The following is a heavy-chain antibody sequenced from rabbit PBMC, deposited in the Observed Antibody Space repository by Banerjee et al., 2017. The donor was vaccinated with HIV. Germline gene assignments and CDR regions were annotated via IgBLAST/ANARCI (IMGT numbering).Heavy chain of an antibody. V-gene: IGHV1S40*01. J-gene: IGHJ4*01. Sequence: QSLEESGGDLVKPGASLTLTCTASGLDFSSSYWICWVRQAPGKGLEWIACIDVSSGSTHYASWAKGRFTISKTSSTTVTVQMTSLTAADTATYFCARVEYAGYAGYGYFDLWGPGTLVTVS. D-gene: IGHD8-1*01. CDR2: IDVSSGST. CDR3: ARVEYAGYAGYGYFDL. CDR1: GLDFSSSYW.